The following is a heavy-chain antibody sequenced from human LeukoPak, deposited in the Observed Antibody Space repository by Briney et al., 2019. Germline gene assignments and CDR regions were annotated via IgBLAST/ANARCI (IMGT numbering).Heavy chain of an antibody. CDR2: IKQDGSEK. V-gene: IGHV3-7*03. J-gene: IGHJ6*02. Sequence: GGSLRLSCAASGFTFSSYWMSWVRQAPGKGLEWVANIKQDGSEKYYVDSVKGRFTISRDNAKNSLYLQMNSLRAEDTALYYCAKGDRGATTPGMDVWGQGTTVTVSS. CDR1: GFTFSSYW. CDR3: AKGDRGATTPGMDV. D-gene: IGHD1-26*01.